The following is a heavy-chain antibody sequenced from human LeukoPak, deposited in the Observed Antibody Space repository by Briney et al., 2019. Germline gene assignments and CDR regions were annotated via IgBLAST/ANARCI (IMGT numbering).Heavy chain of an antibody. D-gene: IGHD3-22*01. J-gene: IGHJ4*02. CDR1: GYTFSDFS. Sequence: GGSLRLSCAASGYTFSDFSVNWVRQAPGKGLEWVSSISVRSNYRYYADSVRGRFTISRDDARDSLFLQMNSLRAEDTAVYFCVRLRRNSDRSGYYYYDYWGQGTLVTVSS. V-gene: IGHV3-21*01. CDR2: ISVRSNYR. CDR3: VRLRRNSDRSGYYYYDY.